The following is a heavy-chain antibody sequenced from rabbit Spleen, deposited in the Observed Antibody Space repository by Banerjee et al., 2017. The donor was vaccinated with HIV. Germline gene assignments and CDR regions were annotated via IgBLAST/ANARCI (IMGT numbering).Heavy chain of an antibody. V-gene: IGHV1S45*01. Sequence: QEQLEESGGDLVKPEGSLTLTCTACGFSFSSNYWTCWVRQAPGKGLEWIACIYAGSSGSTFYASWAKGRFTITKTSSTTVTLQMTSLTVADTATYFCARHGYGGAFDPWGPGTLVTVS. CDR1: GFSFSSNYW. CDR3: ARHGYGGAFDP. D-gene: IGHD3-1*01. CDR2: IYAGSSGST. J-gene: IGHJ2*01.